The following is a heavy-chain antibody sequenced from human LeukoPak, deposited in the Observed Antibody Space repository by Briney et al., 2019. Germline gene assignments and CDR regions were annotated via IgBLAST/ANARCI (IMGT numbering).Heavy chain of an antibody. CDR3: ARDDTGVIRGIRFHY. D-gene: IGHD3-10*01. J-gene: IGHJ4*02. Sequence: SETLSLTCAVSGASISSGYWWSWVRQPPGKGLEWIGEIYHSGSTNHNPSLKSRVTISVDKFKSQFSLNLSSVTAADTAVYYCARDDTGVIRGIRFHYWGQGTLVTVSS. V-gene: IGHV4-4*02. CDR1: GASISSGYW. CDR2: IYHSGST.